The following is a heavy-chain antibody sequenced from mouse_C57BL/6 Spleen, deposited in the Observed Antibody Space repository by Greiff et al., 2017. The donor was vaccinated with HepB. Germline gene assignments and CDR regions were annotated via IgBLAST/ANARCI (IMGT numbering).Heavy chain of an antibody. V-gene: IGHV14-2*01. J-gene: IGHJ3*01. Sequence: DVKLVESGAELVKPGASVKLSCTASGFNIKDYYMHWVKQRTEQGLEWIGRIDPEDGETKYAPKFQGKATITADTSSNTAYLHLSSLTSEDTAVYYCARSGYDGSSYGAWFAYWGQGTLVTVSA. CDR1: GFNIKDYY. CDR3: ARSGYDGSSYGAWFAY. D-gene: IGHD1-1*01. CDR2: IDPEDGET.